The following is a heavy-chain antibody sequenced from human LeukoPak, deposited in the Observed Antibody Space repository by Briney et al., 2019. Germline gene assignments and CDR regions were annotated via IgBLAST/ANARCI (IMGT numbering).Heavy chain of an antibody. J-gene: IGHJ4*02. Sequence: AGGSLRLSCVGSEFTFSSYNMNWVRQAPGKGLEWVSSISSSSTYIYYADSVKGRFTISRDNAKNTLYLQLNNLRPEDTAVYYCAREIFWSGYFSNLHFDYWGQGTLVTVSS. CDR2: ISSSSTYI. D-gene: IGHD5-12*01. CDR3: AREIFWSGYFSNLHFDY. V-gene: IGHV3-21*01. CDR1: EFTFSSYN.